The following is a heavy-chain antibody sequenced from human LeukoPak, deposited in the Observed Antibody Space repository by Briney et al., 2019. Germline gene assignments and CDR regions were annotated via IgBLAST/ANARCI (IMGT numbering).Heavy chain of an antibody. Sequence: ASVRVSCKASGYTFTGYYMHWVRQAPGQGLEWMGWINPNTGDTNYAQKFQGRVTMTRDTSITTVYMEISTLTSDDTALFYCAVAPGDYWGQGTLVTVSS. J-gene: IGHJ4*02. CDR2: INPNTGDT. D-gene: IGHD2-21*01. CDR3: AVAPGDY. V-gene: IGHV1-2*02. CDR1: GYTFTGYY.